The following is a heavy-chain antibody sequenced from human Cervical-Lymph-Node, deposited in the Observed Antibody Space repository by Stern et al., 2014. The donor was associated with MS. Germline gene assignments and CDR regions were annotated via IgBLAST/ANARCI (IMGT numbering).Heavy chain of an antibody. CDR1: GGTFSVYA. V-gene: IGHV1-69*01. Sequence: QVQLVQSGAEVKKPGSSVKVSCKASGGTFSVYAFSWVRQAPGQGLEWVGGIIPIIGTANYAQKFQGRVTITADASIKTAYMEVSSLRFEDTAMYYCARDQRHYGSGHYAFDIWGQGTMVTVSS. D-gene: IGHD3-10*01. J-gene: IGHJ3*02. CDR2: IIPIIGTA. CDR3: ARDQRHYGSGHYAFDI.